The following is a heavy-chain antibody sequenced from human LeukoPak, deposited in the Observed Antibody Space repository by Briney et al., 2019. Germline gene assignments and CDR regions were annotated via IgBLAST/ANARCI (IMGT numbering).Heavy chain of an antibody. D-gene: IGHD2-15*01. CDR2: FYYSGST. Sequence: PSETLSLTCTVSGDSISSSSYYWGWIRQPPGKGLEWIGGFYYSGSTYYNPSLKSRVTISVDKSKEHFSMKLSSATAADTAVYYCARRDRAQDLGSCSGTSCQLRAFFDYWGQGTLVTVSS. V-gene: IGHV4-39*02. CDR3: ARRDRAQDLGSCSGTSCQLRAFFDY. CDR1: GDSISSSSYY. J-gene: IGHJ4*02.